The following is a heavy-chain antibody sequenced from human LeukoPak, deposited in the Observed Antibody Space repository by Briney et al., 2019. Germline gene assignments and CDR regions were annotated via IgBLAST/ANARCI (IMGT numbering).Heavy chain of an antibody. CDR3: ARVPAGVIGMKDAFDI. CDR1: GFIVSSNC. J-gene: IGHJ3*02. CDR2: IYSGGNT. D-gene: IGHD3-16*02. Sequence: GGSLRLSCRASGFIVSSNCMSWVRQAPGKGLEWVSVIYSGGNTDYADSVKGRFTISRHNAKNSLYLQMNSLRAEDTAVYYCARVPAGVIGMKDAFDIWGQGTMVTVSS. V-gene: IGHV3-53*01.